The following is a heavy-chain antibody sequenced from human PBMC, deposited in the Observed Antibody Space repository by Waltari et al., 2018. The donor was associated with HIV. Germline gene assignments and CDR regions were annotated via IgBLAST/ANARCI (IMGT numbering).Heavy chain of an antibody. D-gene: IGHD3-10*01. V-gene: IGHV3-7*04. CDR3: ARGGFYGSGSKVN. CDR1: GFPFSSFW. J-gene: IGHJ4*02. CDR2: IKQDGSEK. Sequence: EVQLVESGGGLVQPGGSLRLSCAASGFPFSSFWMSWVRQAPGKGLEGVAKIKQDGSEKYYVDSVNGRFTISRDNAENSLYLQMNSLRAEDTAVYYCARGGFYGSGSKVNWGQGTLVTVSS.